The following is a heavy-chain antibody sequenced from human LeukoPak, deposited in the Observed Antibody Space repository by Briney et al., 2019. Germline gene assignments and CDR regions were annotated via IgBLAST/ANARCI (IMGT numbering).Heavy chain of an antibody. CDR1: GGSFSGYY. Sequence: SETLSLTCAVYGGSFSGYYWSWIRQPPGKGLGWIGEINHSGSTNYNPSLKSRVTISVDTSKNQFSLKLSSVTAADTAVYYCARGRGGADIVVVPAAIGRGAFDIWGQGTMVTVSS. V-gene: IGHV4-34*01. J-gene: IGHJ3*02. CDR2: INHSGST. D-gene: IGHD2-2*02. CDR3: ARGRGGADIVVVPAAIGRGAFDI.